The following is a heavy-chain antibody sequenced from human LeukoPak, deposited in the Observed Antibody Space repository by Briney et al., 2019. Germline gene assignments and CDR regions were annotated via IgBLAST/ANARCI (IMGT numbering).Heavy chain of an antibody. Sequence: ASVKVFCKASGYTFTAYYIYWLRQAPGQGLDWMGWINPNSGGTNYAQNFQDRVSMTRDTSISTAYMELTSLRSDDTAVYYCARGDIYWDYWGQGTQVTVSS. V-gene: IGHV1-2*02. CDR1: GYTFTAYY. CDR3: ARGDIYWDY. J-gene: IGHJ4*02. CDR2: INPNSGGT.